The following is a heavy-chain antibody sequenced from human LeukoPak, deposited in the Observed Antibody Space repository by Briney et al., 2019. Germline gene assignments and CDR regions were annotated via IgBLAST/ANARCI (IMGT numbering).Heavy chain of an antibody. CDR2: ISYDGSNK. CDR1: GFTFSGYP. CDR3: ARSDYGDFYYFDY. J-gene: IGHJ4*02. D-gene: IGHD4-17*01. Sequence: PGGSLRLSCAASGFTFSGYPIHWVRQAPGKGLEWVAVISYDGSNKYYADSVKGRFTISRDNSKNTLYLQMNSLRAEDTAVYYCARSDYGDFYYFDYWGQGTLVTVSS. V-gene: IGHV3-30-3*01.